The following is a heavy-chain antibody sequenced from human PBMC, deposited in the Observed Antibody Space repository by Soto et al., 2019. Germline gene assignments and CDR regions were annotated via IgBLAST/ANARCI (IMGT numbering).Heavy chain of an antibody. CDR2: INHSGST. J-gene: IGHJ4*02. V-gene: IGHV4-34*01. D-gene: IGHD3-22*01. CDR1: GGSFSGYY. CDR3: ARGSRMIVTTYFAYFDY. Sequence: SETLSLTCAVYGGSFSGYYWSWIRQPPGKGLEWIGEINHSGSTNYNPSLKSRVTISVDTSKNQFSLKLSSVTAADTAVYYCARGSRMIVTTYFAYFDYWGQGTLVTVSS.